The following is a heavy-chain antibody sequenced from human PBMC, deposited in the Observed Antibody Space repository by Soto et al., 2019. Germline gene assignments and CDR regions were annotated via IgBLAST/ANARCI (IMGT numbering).Heavy chain of an antibody. V-gene: IGHV3-23*01. D-gene: IGHD1-26*01. CDR1: GFTFSVNA. J-gene: IGHJ4*02. Sequence: EVQLLESGGGLVQPGGSLRLSCAVSGFTFSVNAMNWVRQAPGKGLEWVSSISGSGTSTSYADSVKGRFTISRDTSKNTLYLQMNSLRAEDTAEYFCAKLRWKWELDKFDYWGQGTLGTVSS. CDR2: ISGSGTST. CDR3: AKLRWKWELDKFDY.